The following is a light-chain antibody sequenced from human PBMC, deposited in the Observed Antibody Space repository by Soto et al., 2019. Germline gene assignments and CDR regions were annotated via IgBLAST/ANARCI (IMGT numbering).Light chain of an antibody. CDR1: QSINSW. V-gene: IGKV1-5*03. CDR3: QQYNGYSGT. CDR2: KAS. Sequence: TQMTQSPSTLSASVGDRVTITCRASQSINSWLAWYQQKPGKAPKLLIYKASNLESGVPSRFSGSASGTEFTLTISSLQPDDLATYYCQQYNGYSGTFGQGTKVEIK. J-gene: IGKJ2*02.